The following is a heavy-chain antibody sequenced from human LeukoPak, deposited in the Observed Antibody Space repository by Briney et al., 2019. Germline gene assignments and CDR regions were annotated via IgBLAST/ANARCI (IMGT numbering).Heavy chain of an antibody. Sequence: PGGPLRLSCAASGFTFSDYYMNWIRQAPGKGLQWVSYISSSGSTIYYADSVKGRFTISRDNAKNSLYLQMNSLRAEDTAVYYCARDRGGLTVSFDYWGQGTLVTVSS. CDR3: ARDRGGLTVSFDY. J-gene: IGHJ4*02. D-gene: IGHD3-10*01. V-gene: IGHV3-11*01. CDR2: ISSSGSTI. CDR1: GFTFSDYY.